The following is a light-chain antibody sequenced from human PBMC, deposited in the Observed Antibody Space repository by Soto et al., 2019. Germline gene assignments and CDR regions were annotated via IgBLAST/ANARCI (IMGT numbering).Light chain of an antibody. CDR3: QRYGSSPFT. J-gene: IGKJ3*01. CDR1: QSVSNTY. V-gene: IGKV3-20*01. Sequence: EFVLTQSPGTLSLSPGERATLSCRASQSVSNTYLAWYQQKPGQAPRLLIYGASNRATGIPDRFSGSGSGTDFTLTISRLEPEDFAVYYCQRYGSSPFTFGPGTKVDIK. CDR2: GAS.